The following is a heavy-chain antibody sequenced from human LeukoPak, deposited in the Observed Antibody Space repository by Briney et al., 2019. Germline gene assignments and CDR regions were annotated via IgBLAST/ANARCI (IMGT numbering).Heavy chain of an antibody. D-gene: IGHD3-22*01. Sequence: GVSLRLSCAASGFTFRSYAMSWVRQAPGKGLEWVSAISGSGGSTYYADSVKGRFTISRDNSKNTLYLQMNSLRAEDTAVYSCAKDRYYYDSSGHWDFDSWGQGILVTVSS. CDR2: ISGSGGST. J-gene: IGHJ4*02. V-gene: IGHV3-23*01. CDR1: GFTFRSYA. CDR3: AKDRYYYDSSGHWDFDS.